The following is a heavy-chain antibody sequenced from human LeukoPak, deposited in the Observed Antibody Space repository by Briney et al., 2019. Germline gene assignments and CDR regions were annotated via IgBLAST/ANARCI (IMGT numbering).Heavy chain of an antibody. J-gene: IGHJ4*02. Sequence: GGSLRLSCAASGFTFSSFAMSWVRQAPGKGLEWVAVVSYNGGYRHYADSVRGRFTISRDDSKNTLFLQMSSLRAEDTAVYYCAKGIVPAYPDYFDYWGQGTLVTVSS. CDR3: AKGIVPAYPDYFDY. V-gene: IGHV3-30*18. D-gene: IGHD2-2*01. CDR1: GFTFSSFA. CDR2: VSYNGGYR.